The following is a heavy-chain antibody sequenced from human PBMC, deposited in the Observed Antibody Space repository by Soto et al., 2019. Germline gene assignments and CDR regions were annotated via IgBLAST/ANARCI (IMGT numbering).Heavy chain of an antibody. CDR3: ARDPRSITGTTSHEDFKH. Sequence: ASVKVSCKACGGTFSGYAINWVRQAPGQGLEWMGGIIPLLGITDYGQKFQGRITIAADESTGTAYMDLRGLRSEDTAVYYCARDPRSITGTTSHEDFKHWGQGTPVTVSS. J-gene: IGHJ1*01. V-gene: IGHV1-69*13. CDR2: IIPLLGIT. D-gene: IGHD1-20*01. CDR1: GGTFSGYA.